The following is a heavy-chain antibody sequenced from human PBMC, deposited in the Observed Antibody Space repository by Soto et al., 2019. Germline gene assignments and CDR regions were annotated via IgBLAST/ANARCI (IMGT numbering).Heavy chain of an antibody. CDR2: IIPIFGTA. V-gene: IGHV1-69*12. J-gene: IGHJ5*02. D-gene: IGHD6-13*01. CDR1: GGTFSSYG. CDR3: ARLYHLAAANNWFDP. Sequence: QVQLVQSGAEVKKPGSSVKVSCKASGGTFSSYGISWVRQAPGQGLEWMGGIIPIFGTANYAQKFQGRVTITADEATSTAYMELSSLRSEDTAVYYCARLYHLAAANNWFDPWGQGTLVTVSS.